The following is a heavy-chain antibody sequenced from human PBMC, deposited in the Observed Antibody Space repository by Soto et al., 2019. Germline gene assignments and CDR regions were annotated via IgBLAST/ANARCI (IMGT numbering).Heavy chain of an antibody. CDR1: GYTFTSYD. V-gene: IGHV1-8*01. Sequence: ASVKVSCKASGYTFTSYDINWVRQATGQGLEWMGWMNPNSGNTGYAQKFQGRVTMTRNTSISTAYMELSSLRSEDTAVYYCARSLTYYYGSGSYYDDYWGQGTLVTVSS. CDR2: MNPNSGNT. J-gene: IGHJ4*02. CDR3: ARSLTYYYGSGSYYDDY. D-gene: IGHD3-10*01.